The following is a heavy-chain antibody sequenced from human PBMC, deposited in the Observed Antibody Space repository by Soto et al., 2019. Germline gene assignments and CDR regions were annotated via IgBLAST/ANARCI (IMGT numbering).Heavy chain of an antibody. D-gene: IGHD6-19*01. V-gene: IGHV3-23*01. CDR1: GFTLSSYA. J-gene: IGHJ4*02. CDR3: AKGPQSSGWHYFDY. Sequence: PVGSLRLSCAASGFTLSSYAMSWVRQAPGKGLEWVSTISGSGGNTYYADSVKGRFTISRDSSENTLYLQMISLRAEDMAIYYCAKGPQSSGWHYFDYWGQGTLVTVSS. CDR2: ISGSGGNT.